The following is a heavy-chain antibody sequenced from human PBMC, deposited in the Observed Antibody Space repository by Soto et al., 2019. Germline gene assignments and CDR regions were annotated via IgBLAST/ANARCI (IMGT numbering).Heavy chain of an antibody. V-gene: IGHV4-31*03. D-gene: IGHD6-6*01. CDR1: GGSISSDANF. Sequence: PSETLSLTCTVSGGSISSDANFCSWIRQLPGRGLEWIGYISYTGRTYYTPSLNSRLTISLDTSKNLFSLRLSAVTAADTAVYFCARGSFSRSSSWFDPWGQGTLVTVSS. CDR2: ISYTGRT. J-gene: IGHJ5*02. CDR3: ARGSFSRSSSWFDP.